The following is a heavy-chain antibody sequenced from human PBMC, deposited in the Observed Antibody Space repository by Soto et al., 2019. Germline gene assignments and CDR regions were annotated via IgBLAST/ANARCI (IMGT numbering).Heavy chain of an antibody. D-gene: IGHD3-22*01. CDR2: ISYDGSNK. CDR1: GITFSSYA. V-gene: IGHV3-30-3*01. Sequence: PGGSLRLSCAASGITFSSYAMPWVRQAPGKGLEWVAVISYDGSNKYYADSVKGRFTISRDNSKNTLYLQMNSLRAEDTAVYYCARNAYYYDSSGYYDYWGQGTLVTVSS. CDR3: ARNAYYYDSSGYYDY. J-gene: IGHJ4*02.